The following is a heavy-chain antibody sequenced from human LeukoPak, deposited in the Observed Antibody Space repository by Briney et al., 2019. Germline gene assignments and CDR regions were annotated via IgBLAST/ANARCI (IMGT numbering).Heavy chain of an antibody. CDR1: GGSISSYY. Sequence: SETLSLTCTVPGGSISSYYWSWIRQPPGKGLEWIGYIYYSGSTNYNPSLKSRVTISVDTSKNQLSLKLSSVTAADTAVYYCATTRREDGSGSFDYWGQGTLVTVSS. CDR3: ATTRREDGSGSFDY. CDR2: IYYSGST. J-gene: IGHJ4*02. D-gene: IGHD3-10*01. V-gene: IGHV4-59*08.